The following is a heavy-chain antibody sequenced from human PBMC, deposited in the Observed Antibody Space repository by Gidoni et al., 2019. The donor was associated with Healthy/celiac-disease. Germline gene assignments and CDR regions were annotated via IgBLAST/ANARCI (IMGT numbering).Heavy chain of an antibody. CDR1: GGSISSGSYY. D-gene: IGHD3-3*01. Sequence: QVQLQESGPGLVKPSQTLSLTCTVSGGSISSGSYYWSWIRQPAGKGLEWIGRIYTIGSTNYNPSLKSRVTMSVDTSKNQFSLKLSSVTAADTAVYYCARSYYDFWSGMSRADYYMDVWGKGTTVTVSS. CDR3: ARSYYDFWSGMSRADYYMDV. J-gene: IGHJ6*03. V-gene: IGHV4-61*02. CDR2: IYTIGST.